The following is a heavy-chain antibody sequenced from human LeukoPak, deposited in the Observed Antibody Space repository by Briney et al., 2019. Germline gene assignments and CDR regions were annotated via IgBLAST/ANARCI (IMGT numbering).Heavy chain of an antibody. CDR3: ARLRVLDYCGSGTNEEEFDY. CDR2: INPNSGGT. Sequence: GASVKVSCKASGYTFTGYYMHWVRQAPGQGLEWMGWINPNSGGTNYAQKFQGRVTMTRDTSISTAYMELSRLRSDDTAVYYCARLRVLDYCGSGTNEEEFDYWGQGTLVTVSS. J-gene: IGHJ4*02. D-gene: IGHD3-10*01. CDR1: GYTFTGYY. V-gene: IGHV1-2*02.